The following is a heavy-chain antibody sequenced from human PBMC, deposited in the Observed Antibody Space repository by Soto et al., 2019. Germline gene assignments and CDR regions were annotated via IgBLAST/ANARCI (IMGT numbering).Heavy chain of an antibody. CDR2: IYGDDDK. CDR1: AFSLRTRGVG. D-gene: IGHD3-22*01. J-gene: IGHJ5*02. CDR3: AHGDGFYYDSRGRRGCDP. V-gene: IGHV2-5*02. Sequence: QITLKESGPTLVKPTQTLTLTCTFSAFSLRTRGVGVGWIRQPPGKALEWLALIYGDDDKRYNPSLKSRRTRTKGTTRNQVVLTLTHTDPVDAGTEFCAHGDGFYYDSRGRRGCDPRGQGTLVTVSS.